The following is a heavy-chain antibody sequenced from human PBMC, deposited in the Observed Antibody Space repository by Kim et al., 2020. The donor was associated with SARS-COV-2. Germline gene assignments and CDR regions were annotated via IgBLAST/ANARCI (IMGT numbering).Heavy chain of an antibody. CDR2: IKPDGSET. CDR1: GLIFNKYW. J-gene: IGHJ1*01. D-gene: IGHD1-1*01. Sequence: GGSLRLSCAGSGLIFNKYWMTWVRQAPGKGLEWVASIKPDGSETYYVDSVKGRFTISRDNAENSLYLRMNGLRAEDTAVYYCSKDGRVNWWGQGTLVNV. CDR3: SKDGRVNW. V-gene: IGHV3-7*01.